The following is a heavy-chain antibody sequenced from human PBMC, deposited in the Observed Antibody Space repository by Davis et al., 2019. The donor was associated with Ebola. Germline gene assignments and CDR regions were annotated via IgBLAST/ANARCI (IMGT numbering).Heavy chain of an antibody. V-gene: IGHV4-59*11. Sequence: PGGSLRLSCTVSGGSTSSHYWSWIRQPPGKGLEWIGYIYYSGSTNYNPSLKSRVTISVDTSKNQFSLKLSSVTAADTAVYYCARSDSGSEGYYYYGMDVWGQGTTVTVSS. CDR3: ARSDSGSEGYYYYGMDV. CDR2: IYYSGST. CDR1: GGSTSSHY. J-gene: IGHJ6*02. D-gene: IGHD5-12*01.